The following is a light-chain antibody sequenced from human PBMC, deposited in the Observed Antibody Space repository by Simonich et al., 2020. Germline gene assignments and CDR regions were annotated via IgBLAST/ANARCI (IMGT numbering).Light chain of an antibody. V-gene: IGLV2-14*03. CDR2: DVS. CDR3: SSYTSSSTVV. Sequence: QSALTQPASVSGSPGQSITISCTGTSSDGGGYNYVSWYQQQPGKAPKLMIYDVSNRPSGVSTRFSGSKSGNTASLTISGLQAEDEADYYCSSYTSSSTVVFGGGTKLTVL. J-gene: IGLJ2*01. CDR1: SSDGGGYNY.